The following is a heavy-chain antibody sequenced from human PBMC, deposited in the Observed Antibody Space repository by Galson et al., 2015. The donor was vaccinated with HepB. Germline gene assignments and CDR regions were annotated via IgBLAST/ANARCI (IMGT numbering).Heavy chain of an antibody. J-gene: IGHJ4*02. CDR3: ARAPVDLDDSLSGFDY. Sequence: SLRLSCAPSGFTFSKYWMMWVRQAPGKGLEWVGNISEDGSEKFYGDSVKGRFTVSRDNAEKSLFLQMNSLRSEDTAVYYCARAPVDLDDSLSGFDYWGQGTLVTVSS. V-gene: IGHV3-7*03. CDR2: ISEDGSEK. CDR1: GFTFSKYW. D-gene: IGHD3-9*01.